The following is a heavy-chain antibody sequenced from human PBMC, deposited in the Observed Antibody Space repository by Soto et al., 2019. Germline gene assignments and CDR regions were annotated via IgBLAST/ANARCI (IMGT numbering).Heavy chain of an antibody. D-gene: IGHD6-13*01. CDR1: GFTFGDYA. J-gene: IGHJ4*02. CDR3: TRGDSSSWYNGFDY. V-gene: IGHV3-49*04. CDR2: IRSKAYGGTT. Sequence: PGGSLRLSCTASGFTFGDYAMSWVRQAPGKGLEWVGFIRSKAYGGTTEYAASVKGRFTISRDDSKSIAYLQMNSLKTEDTAVYYCTRGDSSSWYNGFDYWGQGTLVTVSS.